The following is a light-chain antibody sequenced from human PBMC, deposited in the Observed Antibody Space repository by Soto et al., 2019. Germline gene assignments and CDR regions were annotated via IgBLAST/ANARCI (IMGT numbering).Light chain of an antibody. CDR1: ESIRTW. V-gene: IGKV1-5*01. J-gene: IGKJ1*01. CDR3: QQYNSYSEA. CDR2: DAS. Sequence: DIQMTQSPSTLSASVGDRVTITCRASESIRTWLAWYQHKPGKAPKFLIYDASTLESGVPSRFSGSGSGTEFTLTISSLQPDDFATYYCQQYNSYSEAFGQGTKV.